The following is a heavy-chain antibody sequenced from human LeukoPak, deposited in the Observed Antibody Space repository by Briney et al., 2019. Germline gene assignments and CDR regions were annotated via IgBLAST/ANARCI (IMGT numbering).Heavy chain of an antibody. J-gene: IGHJ4*02. CDR3: ASSQVFSSGWYLIDY. V-gene: IGHV1-2*02. D-gene: IGHD6-19*01. Sequence: GASVKVSCKASGYTFTGYYMHWVRQAPGQGLEWRGWINPNSGGTNYAQKFQGRVTMTRDTSISTAYMELSRLRSDDTAVYYCASSQVFSSGWYLIDYWGQGTLVTVSS. CDR1: GYTFTGYY. CDR2: INPNSGGT.